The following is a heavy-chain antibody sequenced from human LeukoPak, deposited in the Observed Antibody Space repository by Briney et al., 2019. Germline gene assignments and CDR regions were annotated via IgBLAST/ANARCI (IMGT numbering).Heavy chain of an antibody. V-gene: IGHV1-2*02. CDR1: GYIFTGYY. CDR2: INPNGGAT. Sequence: GASVKVSCKASGYIFTGYYLFWVRQAPGQGLEWMGWINPNGGATRYAQKFQGRVTLTRDTSIRTTYMELSSLTSDDTAVYYCARDERYADAAHHYPDLGYWGQGTLVTVSS. CDR3: ARDERYADAAHHYPDLGY. J-gene: IGHJ4*02. D-gene: IGHD3-16*01.